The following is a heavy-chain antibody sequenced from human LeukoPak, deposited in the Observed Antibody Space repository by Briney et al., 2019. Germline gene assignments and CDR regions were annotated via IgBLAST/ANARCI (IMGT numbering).Heavy chain of an antibody. V-gene: IGHV4-39*07. CDR2: IYYNGNT. CDR3: ARAYSSSWYFNWFDP. D-gene: IGHD6-13*01. J-gene: IGHJ5*02. CDR1: GGSITNSDYY. Sequence: SETLSLTCIVSGGSITNSDYYWGWIRQPPGKGLEWIGSIYYNGNTYYNPSLKSRVTISVDTSKNQFSLKLTSATAADTAVYYCARAYSSSWYFNWFDPWGQGTLVTVSS.